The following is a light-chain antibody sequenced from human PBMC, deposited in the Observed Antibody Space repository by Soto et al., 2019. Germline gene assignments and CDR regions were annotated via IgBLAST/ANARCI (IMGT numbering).Light chain of an antibody. Sequence: EIVLTQSPGTLSLSPGERATLSCRASQSVSSSYLAWYQQKPGQAPRLLIYGASSRATGIPDRFSGSGSGTDFTLPISRLEPEDFAVYSCQQYGSSPLTFGPGTKVDIK. CDR3: QQYGSSPLT. CDR1: QSVSSSY. CDR2: GAS. V-gene: IGKV3-20*01. J-gene: IGKJ3*01.